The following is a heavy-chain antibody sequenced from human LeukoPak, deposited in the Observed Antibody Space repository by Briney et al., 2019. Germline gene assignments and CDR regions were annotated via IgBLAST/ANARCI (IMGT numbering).Heavy chain of an antibody. Sequence: GGSXXLSCAXSXXXXXXYAXXXVRQVPGKXLEWVSGISWNSGSRVYADSVKGRFTISRDNAKNSLYLQMDSLTVEDTAFYYCARGYCSNDRCHPYYYYYAVDVWGQGTTVTISS. V-gene: IGHV3-9*01. CDR1: XXXXXXYA. J-gene: IGHJ6*02. D-gene: IGHD2-8*01. CDR2: ISWNSGSR. CDR3: ARGYCSNDRCHPYYYYYAVDV.